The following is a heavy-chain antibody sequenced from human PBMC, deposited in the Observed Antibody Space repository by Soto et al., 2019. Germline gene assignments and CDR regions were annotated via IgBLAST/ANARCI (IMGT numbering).Heavy chain of an antibody. J-gene: IGHJ3*02. Sequence: GGSLRRSCAASGFTFSNFWMHWVRQAPGKGLVWVSRINSDGSSTSYADSVKGRFTISRDNAKNTLYLQMNSLRAEDTAVYYCARELPLLGYCSGGSCYTDAFDIWGQGTMVTVSS. V-gene: IGHV3-74*01. CDR3: ARELPLLGYCSGGSCYTDAFDI. CDR1: GFTFSNFW. CDR2: INSDGSST. D-gene: IGHD2-15*01.